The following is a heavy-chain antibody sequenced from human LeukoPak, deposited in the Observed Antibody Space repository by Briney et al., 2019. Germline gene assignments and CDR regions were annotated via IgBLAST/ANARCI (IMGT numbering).Heavy chain of an antibody. CDR2: INRDGTST. D-gene: IGHD6-13*01. CDR1: GFTLSSDW. CDR3: ARTLVAAPGSKGGP. J-gene: IGHJ5*02. Sequence: GGSLRLSCAASGFTLSSDWMAWVRQPPGKGLVCVSRINRDGTSTIYADSVKGRFTISRDNGKNTLYLQMNSLRAEDTAVYYCARTLVAAPGSKGGPWGQGTLVTVSS. V-gene: IGHV3-74*01.